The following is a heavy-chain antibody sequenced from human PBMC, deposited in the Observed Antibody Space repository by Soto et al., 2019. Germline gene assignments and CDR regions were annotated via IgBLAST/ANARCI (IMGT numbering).Heavy chain of an antibody. CDR3: ARXSEQLVADYYYYYGMDV. D-gene: IGHD6-6*01. CDR2: IIPIFGTA. V-gene: IGHV1-69*13. J-gene: IGHJ6*02. Sequence: SVKVSCKASGGTFSSYAISWVRQAPGQGLEWMGGIIPIFGTANYAQKFQGRVTITADESTSTAYMELSSLRSEDTAVYYCARXSEQLVADYYYYYGMDVWGPGTTVTVSS. CDR1: GGTFSSYA.